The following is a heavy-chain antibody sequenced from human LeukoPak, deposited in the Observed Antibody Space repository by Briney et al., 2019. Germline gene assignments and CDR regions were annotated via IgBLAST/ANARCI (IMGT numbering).Heavy chain of an antibody. CDR3: ARSLGGSHTLYYYYGMDV. J-gene: IGHJ6*02. V-gene: IGHV3-23*01. Sequence: QAGGSLRLSCAASGFTFSSYAMSWVRQDPGKGLEWVSAISGSGGSTYYADSVKGRFTISRDNSKNTLYLQMNSLRAEDTAVYYCARSLGGSHTLYYYYGMDVWGQGTTVTVSS. CDR1: GFTFSSYA. CDR2: ISGSGGST. D-gene: IGHD1-26*01.